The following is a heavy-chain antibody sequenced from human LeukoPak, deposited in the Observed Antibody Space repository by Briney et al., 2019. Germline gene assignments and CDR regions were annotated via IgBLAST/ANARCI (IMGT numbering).Heavy chain of an antibody. CDR3: ARDRGGSYSAIDY. J-gene: IGHJ4*02. CDR2: ISSSSSTI. CDR1: GFTFGSYS. Sequence: GGSLRLSCAASGFTFGSYSMNWVRQAPRKGLEWVSFISSSSSTIYYADSVKGRFTISRDNAKNSLYLQMNSLRAEDTAVYYCARDRGGSYSAIDYWGQGTLVTVSS. V-gene: IGHV3-48*04. D-gene: IGHD1-26*01.